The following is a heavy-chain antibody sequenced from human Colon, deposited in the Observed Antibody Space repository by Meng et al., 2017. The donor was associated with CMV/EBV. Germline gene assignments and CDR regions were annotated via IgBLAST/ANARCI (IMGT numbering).Heavy chain of an antibody. CDR3: ARAGDTVEVSDPLRDNYYYYGMDL. Sequence: GGSLRLSCKASGFTSSPYAAHWLRQAPGKGLEWVALIAFDGRTKYNTDSVKGRFTISRDSSKNTVYLQMTGLRGDDTAVYYCARAGDTVEVSDPLRDNYYYYGMDLWGQGTTVTVSS. J-gene: IGHJ6*02. V-gene: IGHV3-30*04. CDR1: GFTSSPYA. D-gene: IGHD2-15*01. CDR2: IAFDGRTK.